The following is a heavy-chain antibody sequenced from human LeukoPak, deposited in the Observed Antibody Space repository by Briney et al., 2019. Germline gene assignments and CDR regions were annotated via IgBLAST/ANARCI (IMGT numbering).Heavy chain of an antibody. CDR2: INPNSGGT. CDR3: ARGPTIFGVVKGLDY. V-gene: IGHV1-2*02. CDR1: GYTFTGYY. Sequence: ASVNVSCKASGYTFTGYYMHWVRQAPGQGLEWMGWINPNSGGTNYAQKFQGRVTMTRDTSISTAYMELSRLRSDDTAVYYCARGPTIFGVVKGLDYWGQGTLVTVSS. D-gene: IGHD3-3*01. J-gene: IGHJ4*02.